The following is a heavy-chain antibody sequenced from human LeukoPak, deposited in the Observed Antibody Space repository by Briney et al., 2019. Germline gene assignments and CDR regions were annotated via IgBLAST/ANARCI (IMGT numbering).Heavy chain of an antibody. Sequence: GASVKVSCKASGYTFTTYGFSWVRQALGQGLEWMGWISSYNGVADYAQKLQGRVTMTTDTSTSTTYVELRSLRSDDTAVYYCARQKKQTTAIDYWGQGTLVTVSS. D-gene: IGHD6-25*01. V-gene: IGHV1-18*01. CDR2: ISSYNGVA. J-gene: IGHJ4*02. CDR3: ARQKKQTTAIDY. CDR1: GYTFTTYG.